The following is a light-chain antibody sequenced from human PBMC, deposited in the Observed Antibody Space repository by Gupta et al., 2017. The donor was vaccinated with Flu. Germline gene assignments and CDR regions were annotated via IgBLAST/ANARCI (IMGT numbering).Light chain of an antibody. V-gene: IGLV1-44*01. CDR3: SAWDDSLNGLWV. CDR1: TSSVGGNY. CDR2: NDN. J-gene: IGLJ3*02. Sequence: VTISCSAGTSSVGGNYVRFYQQLPGPAPNLLLFNDNQRPSGVPDRFSGSNSGSSASLAISGLQSEDEADYYCSAWDDSLNGLWVFGGGTKLTVL.